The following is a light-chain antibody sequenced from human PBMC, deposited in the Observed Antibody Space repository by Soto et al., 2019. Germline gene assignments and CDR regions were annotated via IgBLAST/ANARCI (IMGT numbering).Light chain of an antibody. V-gene: IGKV1-17*03. CDR3: LQNHSYPWT. CDR1: QGINNY. Sequence: DIQMTQSPSAMSASVGDRVTITCRASQGINNYLAWFQQIPGKVPKRLIYTASSLQSGVPSRFSGSGSGTEFTRTISSLQPEDFATYYCLQNHSYPWTFGQGTKVDIK. J-gene: IGKJ1*01. CDR2: TAS.